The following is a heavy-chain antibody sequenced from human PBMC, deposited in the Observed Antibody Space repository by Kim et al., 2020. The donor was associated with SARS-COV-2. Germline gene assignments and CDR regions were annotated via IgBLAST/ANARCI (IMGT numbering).Heavy chain of an antibody. CDR1: GFTFSSYE. CDR2: ISSSGSTI. V-gene: IGHV3-48*03. J-gene: IGHJ2*01. Sequence: GGSLRLSCAASGFTFSSYEMNWVRQAPGKGLEWVSYISSSGSTIYYADSVKGRFTISRDNAKNSLYLQMNSLRAEDTAVYYCARDPGTTTVNWYFDLWGRGTLVTVSS. CDR3: ARDPGTTTVNWYFDL. D-gene: IGHD4-17*01.